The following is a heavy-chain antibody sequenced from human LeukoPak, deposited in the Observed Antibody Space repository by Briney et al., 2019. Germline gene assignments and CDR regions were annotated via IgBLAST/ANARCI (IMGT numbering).Heavy chain of an antibody. CDR2: ISYDGSKR. D-gene: IGHD3-22*01. CDR3: ARDYDTSGSYFDFFDY. V-gene: IGHV3-30-3*01. CDR1: GFTFSTYA. J-gene: IGHJ4*02. Sequence: GGSLRFSCAASGFTFSTYAVHWVRQAPGKGLEWVAVISYDGSKRYYADSVKGRFTISRDNSKNAFLQMNSLRAEDTAVYYCARDYDTSGSYFDFFDYWGQGTLVTVSS.